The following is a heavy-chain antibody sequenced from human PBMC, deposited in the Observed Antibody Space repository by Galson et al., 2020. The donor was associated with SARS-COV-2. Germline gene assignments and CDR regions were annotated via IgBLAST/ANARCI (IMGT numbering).Heavy chain of an antibody. D-gene: IGHD3-22*01. Sequence: LTELSMHWVRQAPGKGLEWMGGFDPEDGETIYAQKFQGRVTMTEDTSTDTAYMELSSLRSKDTAVYYCATEGVGYYDSSGYYYFDYWGQGTLVTVSS. CDR3: ATEGVGYYDSSGYYYFDY. J-gene: IGHJ4*02. V-gene: IGHV1-24*01. CDR2: FDPEDGET. CDR1: LTELS.